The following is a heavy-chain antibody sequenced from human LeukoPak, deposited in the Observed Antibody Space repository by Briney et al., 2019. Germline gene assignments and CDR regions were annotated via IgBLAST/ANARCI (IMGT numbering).Heavy chain of an antibody. CDR1: GGSISSYY. Sequence: SETLSLTCTVSGGSISSYYWSWLRQPPGKGLEWIGYIYYSGSTNYNPSLKSRVTISVDTSKTEFSLKLSSATAADTAVYYCARARGIAARRSALDYWGQGTLVTVSS. V-gene: IGHV4-59*01. J-gene: IGHJ4*02. CDR3: ARARGIAARRSALDY. D-gene: IGHD6-6*01. CDR2: IYYSGST.